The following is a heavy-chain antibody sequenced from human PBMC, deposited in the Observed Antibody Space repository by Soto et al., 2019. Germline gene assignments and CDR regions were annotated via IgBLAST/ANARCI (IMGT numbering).Heavy chain of an antibody. CDR2: IIPIFGTA. J-gene: IGHJ6*02. Sequence: QVQLVQSGAEVKKPGSSVKVSCKASGGTFSSYAISWVRQAPGQGLEWMGGIIPIFGTANYAQKFQGRVTITADKSTSTAYMELSSLRSEDTAVYYCARDGVGAAAGDYSYYGMDVWGQGTTVTVSS. CDR1: GGTFSSYA. V-gene: IGHV1-69*06. D-gene: IGHD6-13*01. CDR3: ARDGVGAAAGDYSYYGMDV.